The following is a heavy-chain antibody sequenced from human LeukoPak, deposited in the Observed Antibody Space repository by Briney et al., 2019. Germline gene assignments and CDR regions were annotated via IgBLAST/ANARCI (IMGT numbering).Heavy chain of an antibody. CDR2: IYCSWGT. V-gene: IGHV4-59*07. J-gene: IGHJ2*01. D-gene: IGHD5-24*01. CDR1: AGSIGSDY. CDR3: ASSRRDGYNYNWHFDL. Sequence: PSPTHSLIRTLAAGSIGSDYWSSVRHPPGKGLECIGYIYCSWGTNYNPSLESRVTMSVDTSKNQFSLNMISVTAAETAVYYCASSRRDGYNYNWHFDLWGRGTLVTVSS.